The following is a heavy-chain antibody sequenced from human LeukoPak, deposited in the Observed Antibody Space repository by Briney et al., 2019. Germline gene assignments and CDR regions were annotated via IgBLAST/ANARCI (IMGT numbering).Heavy chain of an antibody. V-gene: IGHV4-34*01. CDR2: INHSGST. J-gene: IGHJ6*02. D-gene: IGHD4-17*01. CDR3: ARGRVDYGDYGPYYYGMGV. CDR1: GGSFSGYY. Sequence: SETLSLTCAVYGGSFSGYYWSWIRQPPGKGLEWIGEINHSGSTNYNPSLKSRVTISVDTSKNQFSLKLSSVTAADTAVYYCARGRVDYGDYGPYYYGMGVWGQGTTVTVSS.